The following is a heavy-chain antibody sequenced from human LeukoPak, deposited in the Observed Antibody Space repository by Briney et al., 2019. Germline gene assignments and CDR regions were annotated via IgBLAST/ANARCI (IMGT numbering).Heavy chain of an antibody. CDR2: IYSGGST. J-gene: IGHJ3*02. CDR1: GFTVSSNY. V-gene: IGHV3-66*01. CDR3: ARDFSRQVRGDYFDAFDI. Sequence: GGSLRLSCAASGFTVSSNYMSWVRQAPGKGLEWVSIIYSGGSTYYADSVKGRFTISRDNAKNTLYLQMNSLRAEDTAVYYCARDFSRQVRGDYFDAFDIWGQGTMVTVSS. D-gene: IGHD3-10*01.